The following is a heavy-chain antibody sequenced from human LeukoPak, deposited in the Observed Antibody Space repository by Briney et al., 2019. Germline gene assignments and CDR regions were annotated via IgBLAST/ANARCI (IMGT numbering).Heavy chain of an antibody. CDR1: GFTFSNAW. V-gene: IGHV3-15*01. Sequence: GGSLRLSCEVSGFTFSNAWMSWVRQAPGKGLEWVGRVKSKTDGGTTDYGAPVKGRFTISRDDSKNTLYLQMNNLKTEDTAVYYCTTERRESSGWYNWCFDYWGQGTLVAVSS. J-gene: IGHJ4*02. CDR3: TTERRESSGWYNWCFDY. D-gene: IGHD6-19*01. CDR2: VKSKTDGGTT.